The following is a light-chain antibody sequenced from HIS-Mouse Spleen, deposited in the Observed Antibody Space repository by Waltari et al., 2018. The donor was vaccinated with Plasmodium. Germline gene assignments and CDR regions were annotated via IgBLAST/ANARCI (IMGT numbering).Light chain of an antibody. CDR3: QQYGSSPPLT. V-gene: IGKV3-20*01. CDR2: GAS. Sequence: DIVWTQSPGTLSLSPGQRATVSCRASQSVSSSYLAWYQQKPGKAPRLLIYGASSRATGITDRFSGSGSGTDFTLTISRLEPEDFAVYYCQQYGSSPPLTFGGGTKVEIK. J-gene: IGKJ4*01. CDR1: QSVSSSY.